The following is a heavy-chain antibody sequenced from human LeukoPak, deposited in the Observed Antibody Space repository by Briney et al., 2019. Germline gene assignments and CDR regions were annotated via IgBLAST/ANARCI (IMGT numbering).Heavy chain of an antibody. Sequence: SGNLSLTCAVSGGSISSSNWWSWVRQPPGKGLEWIGEIYHSGSTNYNPSLKSRVTISVDKSKNQFSLKLSSVTAADTAVYYCARARSMVRGVIISGLNWFDPWGQGTLVTVSS. CDR2: IYHSGST. V-gene: IGHV4-4*02. CDR3: ARARSMVRGVIISGLNWFDP. CDR1: GGSISSSNW. J-gene: IGHJ5*02. D-gene: IGHD3-10*01.